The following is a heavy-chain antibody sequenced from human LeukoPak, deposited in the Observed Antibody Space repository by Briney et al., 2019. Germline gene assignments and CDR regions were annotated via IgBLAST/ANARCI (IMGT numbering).Heavy chain of an antibody. J-gene: IGHJ6*03. D-gene: IGHD6-6*01. V-gene: IGHV4-61*02. CDR2: MYTSGST. CDR1: GGSVSSASYY. Sequence: SETLSLTCTVSGGSVSSASYYWNWIRQPAGKGLEWIGRMYTSGSTNYNPSLKSRVTISVDTSKNQFSLKLSSVTAADTAVYYGARGYSSSSTFYYYYYYMDVWGKGTTVTVSS. CDR3: ARGYSSSSTFYYYYYYMDV.